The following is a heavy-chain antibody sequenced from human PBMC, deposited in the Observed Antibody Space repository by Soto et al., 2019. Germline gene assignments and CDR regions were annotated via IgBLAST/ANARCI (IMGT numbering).Heavy chain of an antibody. J-gene: IGHJ5*02. CDR2: IYYSGST. CDR1: GGSISSGGYY. D-gene: IGHD3-10*01. Sequence: SETLSLTCTVSGGSISSGGYYWSWIRQHPGKGLEWIGYIYYSGSTYYNPSLKSRVTISVDTSKNQFSLKLSSVTAADTAVYYCARADRLLWFGDPTNPSWFDPWGQGTLVTVSS. CDR3: ARADRLLWFGDPTNPSWFDP. V-gene: IGHV4-31*03.